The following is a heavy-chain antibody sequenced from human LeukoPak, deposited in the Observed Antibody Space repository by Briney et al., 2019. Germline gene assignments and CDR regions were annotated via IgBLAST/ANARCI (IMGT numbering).Heavy chain of an antibody. D-gene: IGHD6-13*01. V-gene: IGHV3-23*01. CDR2: ITISGGTT. J-gene: IGHJ4*02. CDR1: GFTFSSYA. CDR3: ARVGRGPVYGDHSSSTGS. Sequence: PGGSLRLSCAASGFTFSSYAMGWVRQAPGKGLEWVSDITISGGTTHFYSDSAKGRFTISRDNAKNSLYLQMNSLRAEDTAVYYCARVGRGPVYGDHSSSTGSWGQGTLVTVSS.